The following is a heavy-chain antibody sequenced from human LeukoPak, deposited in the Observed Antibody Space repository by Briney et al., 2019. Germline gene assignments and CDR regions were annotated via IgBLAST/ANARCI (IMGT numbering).Heavy chain of an antibody. CDR1: GFTFSSYA. CDR2: ISYDGCNK. D-gene: IGHD6-13*01. Sequence: GGSLRLSCAASGFTFSSYAMSWVRQAPGKGLEWVAVISYDGCNKYYADSVKGRFTISRDNSKNTLYLQMNSLRAEDTAVYYCAKQRPIAAAGPGGYFDYWGQGTLVTVSS. J-gene: IGHJ4*02. CDR3: AKQRPIAAAGPGGYFDY. V-gene: IGHV3-30*18.